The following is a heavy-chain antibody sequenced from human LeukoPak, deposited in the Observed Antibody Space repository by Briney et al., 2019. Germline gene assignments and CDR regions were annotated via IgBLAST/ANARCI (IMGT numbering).Heavy chain of an antibody. CDR3: ARGAALAYSELSD. CDR1: GYTFTGYY. CDR2: INPNSGGT. V-gene: IGHV1-2*02. Sequence: GASVKVSCKASGYTFTGYYMHWARQAPGQGLEWMGWINPNSGGTNYAQKFQGRVTMTRDTSISTAYMELSRLRSDDTAVYYCARGAALAYSELSDWGQGTLVTVSS. D-gene: IGHD2-15*01. J-gene: IGHJ4*02.